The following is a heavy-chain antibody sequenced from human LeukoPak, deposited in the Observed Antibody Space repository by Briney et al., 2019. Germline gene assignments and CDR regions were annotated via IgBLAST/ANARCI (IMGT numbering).Heavy chain of an antibody. CDR2: IHTSGST. CDR1: GGSISSYY. V-gene: IGHV4-4*07. Sequence: SETLSLTCTFSGGSISSYYWSWIRQPAGKGLEWVGRIHTSGSTNYNPSLKSRVTISVDTSKNQFSLKLSSVTAADTAVYYCARELDSGYGLDYYYYYMDVWGKGTTVTISS. CDR3: ARELDSGYGLDYYYYYMDV. D-gene: IGHD5-12*01. J-gene: IGHJ6*03.